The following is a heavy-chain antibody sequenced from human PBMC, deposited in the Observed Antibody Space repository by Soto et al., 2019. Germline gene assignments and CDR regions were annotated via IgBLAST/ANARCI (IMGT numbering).Heavy chain of an antibody. CDR2: INTYNGNI. Sequence: QGLLVQSGAEVKKPGASVKVSCKASGYAFSSHGISWVRQAPGQGLEWMGRINTYNGNINYARNVQDRLTLTTDTSTTTVYMELKSLPSDDTAVYYCASDLRVGANTDARNLWGQGTMVTVSS. J-gene: IGHJ3*01. CDR1: GYAFSSHG. CDR3: ASDLRVGANTDARNL. D-gene: IGHD1-26*01. V-gene: IGHV1-18*01.